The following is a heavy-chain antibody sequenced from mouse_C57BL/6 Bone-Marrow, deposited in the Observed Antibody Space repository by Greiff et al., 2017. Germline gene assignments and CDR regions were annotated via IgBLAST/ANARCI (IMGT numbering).Heavy chain of an antibody. V-gene: IGHV3-8*01. CDR2: ISYSGST. CDR1: GYSITSDY. J-gene: IGHJ4*01. Sequence: VQLKESGPGLAKPSQTLSLTCSVTGYSITSDYWNWIRKFPGNKLEYMGYISYSGSTYYNPSLKSRISITRDTSKNQYYLQLNSVTTEDTATYXCARWRYYGSHYYYAMDYWGQGTSVTVSS. D-gene: IGHD1-1*01. CDR3: ARWRYYGSHYYYAMDY.